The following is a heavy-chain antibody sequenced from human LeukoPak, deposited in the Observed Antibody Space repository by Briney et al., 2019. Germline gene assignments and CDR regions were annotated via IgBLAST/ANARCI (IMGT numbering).Heavy chain of an antibody. V-gene: IGHV3-53*01. Sequence: GSLRLSCAASGFTLSSNYMSWVRQAPGEGLEWVSLLDSGGSAFYADSMKGRFTISRDNSKNTLYLQMNSLRVEDTAVYYCATGRIQLWYAYWGRGTLVTVSS. D-gene: IGHD5-18*01. CDR3: ATGRIQLWYAY. CDR2: LDSGGSA. CDR1: GFTLSSNY. J-gene: IGHJ4*01.